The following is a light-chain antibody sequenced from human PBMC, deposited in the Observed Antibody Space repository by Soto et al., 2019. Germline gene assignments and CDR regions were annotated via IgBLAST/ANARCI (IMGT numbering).Light chain of an antibody. CDR2: DVS. Sequence: QSALTQPPSASGSPGQSVTISCTGTSSDVGAYGYVSRYQQHPGEGPKLIIYDVSKRSSGVPDRFSGSKSGNTASLTVSGLQADDEADYYCFSHAGSSVALGGGTQLTVL. CDR1: SSDVGAYGY. V-gene: IGLV2-8*01. CDR3: FSHAGSSVA. J-gene: IGLJ2*01.